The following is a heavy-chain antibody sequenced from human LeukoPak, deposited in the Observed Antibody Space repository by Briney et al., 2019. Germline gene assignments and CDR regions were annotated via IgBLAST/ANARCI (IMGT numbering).Heavy chain of an antibody. CDR2: IDKKDNLYAT. V-gene: IGHV3-73*01. Sequence: GGSLRLSCAASGFTFSGSAVHWVRQSSGKGLEWVGHIDKKDNLYATAYAESVKGRFTISRDDSKDTAFLHMDSLKTEDTALNYCTRDRGTYNCFDPCGQGALVTVSS. J-gene: IGHJ5*02. CDR1: GFTFSGSA. CDR3: TRDRGTYNCFDP. D-gene: IGHD2-15*01.